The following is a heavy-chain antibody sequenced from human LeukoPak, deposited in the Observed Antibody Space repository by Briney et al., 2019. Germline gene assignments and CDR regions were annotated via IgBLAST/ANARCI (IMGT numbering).Heavy chain of an antibody. J-gene: IGHJ4*02. V-gene: IGHV4-39*01. Sequence: SETLSLTCTVSGGSISSSSYYWGWIRQPPGKGLEWIGSIYYSGSTYYNPSLKSRVTISVDTSKNQFSLKLSSVTAADTAVYYCASSHYDFRSGYSFDYWGQGTLVTVSS. CDR1: GGSISSSSYY. D-gene: IGHD3-3*01. CDR3: ASSHYDFRSGYSFDY. CDR2: IYYSGST.